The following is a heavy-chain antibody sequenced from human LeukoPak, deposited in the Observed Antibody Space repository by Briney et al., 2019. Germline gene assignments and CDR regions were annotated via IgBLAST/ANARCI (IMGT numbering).Heavy chain of an antibody. D-gene: IGHD3-16*02. J-gene: IGHJ4*02. CDR3: ARGWITFGRVITN. CDR1: GGSFSGYY. CDR2: INHSGTT. V-gene: IGHV4-34*01. Sequence: SETLSLTCAVYGGSFSGYYWSWIRQPPGKGREWIGEINHSGTTDYNPSLKSRVTISADTSKNQFSLKLSSVTAADTAAYYCARGWITFGRVITNWGQGTLVTVSS.